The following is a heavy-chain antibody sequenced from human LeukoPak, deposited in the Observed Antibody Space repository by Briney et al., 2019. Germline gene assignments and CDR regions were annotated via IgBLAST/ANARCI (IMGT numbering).Heavy chain of an antibody. D-gene: IGHD3-9*01. CDR2: IYHSGST. Sequence: SGTLSLTCAVSGGSISSGGYSWSWIRQPPGKGLEWIGYIYHSGSTYYNPSLKSRVTISVDRSENQFSLKLSSVTAADTAVYYCARDLTTRGWYFDLWGRGTLVTVSS. CDR1: GGSISSGGYS. J-gene: IGHJ2*01. V-gene: IGHV4-30-2*01. CDR3: ARDLTTRGWYFDL.